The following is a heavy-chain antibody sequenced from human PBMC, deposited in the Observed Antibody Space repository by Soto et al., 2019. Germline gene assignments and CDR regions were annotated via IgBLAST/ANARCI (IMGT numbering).Heavy chain of an antibody. CDR2: IFPGNSAT. Sequence: PGESLKISCKGFGYTFPDYWIGWVRQIPGKGLEWMGIIFPGNSATMYSPSFQGQVIFSADKSVNTAYLQWSSLKASDTAMYYCARLAAGGWLLGADSSDYWGQGPLVSVSS. J-gene: IGHJ4*02. D-gene: IGHD1-26*01. CDR3: ARLAAGGWLLGADSSDY. CDR1: GYTFPDYW. V-gene: IGHV5-51*01.